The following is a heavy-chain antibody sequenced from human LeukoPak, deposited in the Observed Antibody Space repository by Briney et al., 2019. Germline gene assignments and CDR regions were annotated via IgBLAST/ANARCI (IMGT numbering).Heavy chain of an antibody. D-gene: IGHD3-3*01. CDR1: EFTFIDYT. CDR3: ARDASLRFLEWLSDS. CDR2: ISDDGTNK. V-gene: IGHV3-30-3*01. J-gene: IGHJ4*02. Sequence: GGSLRPSCEAPEFTFIDYTMHWVRQAPGKGLEWVAVISDDGTNKYYADSVKGRFTISRDNSKNTLYLQMNSLRTEDTALYYCARDASLRFLEWLSDSWGQGILVTVSS.